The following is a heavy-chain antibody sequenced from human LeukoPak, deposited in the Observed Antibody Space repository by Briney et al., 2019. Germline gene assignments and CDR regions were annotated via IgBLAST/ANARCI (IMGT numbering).Heavy chain of an antibody. CDR2: IKQDGSEK. CDR3: AKVGPPRYYDSSGYYWDH. Sequence: GGSLRLSCAASGFTFSSYWMSWVRQAPGKGLEWVANIKQDGSEKYYVDSVKGRFTISRDNAKNSLYLQMNSLRAEDTAVYYCAKVGPPRYYDSSGYYWDHWGQGTLVTVSS. CDR1: GFTFSSYW. D-gene: IGHD3-22*01. V-gene: IGHV3-7*01. J-gene: IGHJ4*02.